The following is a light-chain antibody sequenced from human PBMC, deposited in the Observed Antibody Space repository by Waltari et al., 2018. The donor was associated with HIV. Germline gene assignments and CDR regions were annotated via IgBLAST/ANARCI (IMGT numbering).Light chain of an antibody. CDR1: SSDVVHRYNS. Sequence: QSALTQPASVSGSPGQSITISCTGTSSDVVHRYNSVSWYQRHPGKAPQLIIYEVNNRPSGVSIRFSGSKSGNTASLTISGLQAEDEADYYCSSYATSSASVVFGGGTKLTVL. J-gene: IGLJ2*01. V-gene: IGLV2-14*01. CDR2: EVN. CDR3: SSYATSSASVV.